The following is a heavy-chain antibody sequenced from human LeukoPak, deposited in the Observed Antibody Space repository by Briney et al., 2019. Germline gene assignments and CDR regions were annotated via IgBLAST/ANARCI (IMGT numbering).Heavy chain of an antibody. CDR3: ARRDCSGGSCYDDAFDI. Sequence: ASMKVSCKASGYTFTSYDINWVRQATGQGLEWMGWMNPNSGNTGYAQKFQGRVTMTRNTSISTAYMELSSLRSEDTAVYYCARRDCSGGSCYDDAFDIWGQGTMVTVSS. J-gene: IGHJ3*02. V-gene: IGHV1-8*01. CDR1: GYTFTSYD. D-gene: IGHD2-15*01. CDR2: MNPNSGNT.